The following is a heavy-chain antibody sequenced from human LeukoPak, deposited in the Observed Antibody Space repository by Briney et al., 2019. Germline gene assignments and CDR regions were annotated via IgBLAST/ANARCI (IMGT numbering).Heavy chain of an antibody. CDR2: IYYSGST. CDR1: GGSISSYY. J-gene: IGHJ4*02. D-gene: IGHD3-10*01. CDR3: ASSYYYGSGSYYGLVYFDY. V-gene: IGHV4-59*01. Sequence: KPSETLSLTCTVSGGSISSYYWSWIRQPPGKGLEWIGYIYYSGSTNYNPSLKSRVTISVDTSKNQFSLKLSSVTAADTAVYYCASSYYYGSGSYYGLVYFDYWGQGTLVTVYS.